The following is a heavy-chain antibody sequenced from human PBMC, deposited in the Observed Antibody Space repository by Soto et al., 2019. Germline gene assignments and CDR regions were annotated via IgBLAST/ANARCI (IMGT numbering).Heavy chain of an antibody. CDR2: VSAYIGTT. J-gene: IGHJ4*02. Sequence: ASVKVSCKASGYTFTSYGISWVRQAPGQGPEWVGWVSAYIGTTYYAQKLQGRVTMTADTSTNTAYMELRSLTSDDTAVYYCARDEGGYDILTGYYKAHHFDYWGQGIPVTVSS. CDR1: GYTFTSYG. CDR3: ARDEGGYDILTGYYKAHHFDY. D-gene: IGHD3-9*01. V-gene: IGHV1-18*01.